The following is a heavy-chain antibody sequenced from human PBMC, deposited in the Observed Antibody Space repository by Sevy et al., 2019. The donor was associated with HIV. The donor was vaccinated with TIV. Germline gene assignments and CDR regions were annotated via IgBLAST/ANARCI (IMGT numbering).Heavy chain of an antibody. Sequence: SETLSLTCTVSGGSISSYYWSWIRQPAGKGLEWIGRIYTSGSTNYNPSLKSRVTMSVATSKNQFSLKLSSVTAADTAVYYCARGDKYCTNGVCYKVAFDIWGQGTMVTVSS. CDR1: GGSISSYY. J-gene: IGHJ3*02. CDR3: ARGDKYCTNGVCYKVAFDI. V-gene: IGHV4-4*07. D-gene: IGHD2-8*01. CDR2: IYTSGST.